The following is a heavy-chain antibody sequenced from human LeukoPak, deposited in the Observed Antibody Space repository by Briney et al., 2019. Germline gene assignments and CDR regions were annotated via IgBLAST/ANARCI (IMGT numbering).Heavy chain of an antibody. CDR1: GXSFTRNW. J-gene: IGHJ4*02. CDR2: IYPGDSDT. CDR3: ARGQSLDY. Sequence: KPGESLKISCKGSGXSFTRNWIAWVRQMSGKGLEWMGIIYPGDSDTRYSPSFQGQVTISADKSINTAYLQWSSLKASDTAMYYCARGQSLDYWGQGTLVTVSS. V-gene: IGHV5-51*01.